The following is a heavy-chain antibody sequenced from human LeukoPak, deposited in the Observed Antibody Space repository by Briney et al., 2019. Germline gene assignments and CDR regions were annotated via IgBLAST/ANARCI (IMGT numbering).Heavy chain of an antibody. CDR3: ARDRWRITGTTPQDAFDI. CDR1: GFTFSSYS. J-gene: IGHJ3*02. CDR2: ISSSSSYI. Sequence: GGSLRLSCAASGFTFSSYSMNWVRQAPGKGLEWVSSISSSSSYIYYADSVKGRFTISRDNAKNSLYLQMNSLRAEDTAVYYCARDRWRITGTTPQDAFDIWGQGTMVTVSS. V-gene: IGHV3-21*01. D-gene: IGHD1-7*01.